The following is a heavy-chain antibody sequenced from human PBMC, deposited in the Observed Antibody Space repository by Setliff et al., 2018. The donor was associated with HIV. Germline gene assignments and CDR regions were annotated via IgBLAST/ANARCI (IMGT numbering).Heavy chain of an antibody. CDR3: ARGGSRGSWYWDY. CDR2: IYHSGNT. J-gene: IGHJ4*02. Sequence: SETLSLTCTVSGGFISTGGYSWSWIRQPPGKGLEWIGYIYHSGNTYYNPSLKSRVSISVDRSKNHFSLRLSSVTAADTAVYYCARGGSRGSWYWDYWGQGTLVNRLL. D-gene: IGHD6-13*01. CDR1: GGFISTGGYS. V-gene: IGHV4-30-2*01.